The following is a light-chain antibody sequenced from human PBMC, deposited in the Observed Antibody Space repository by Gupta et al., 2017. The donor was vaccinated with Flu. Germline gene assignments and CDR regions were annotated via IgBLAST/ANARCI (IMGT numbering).Light chain of an antibody. J-gene: IGKJ4*01. Sequence: DRVTITCRASQGISNYLSWYQQKPGKVPKLLIYAASTLQSGVPSRCSGSGSGTDFTLTISSLQPEDVAAYYCQKYDNVSAFSFGGGTKVEIK. CDR2: AAS. CDR1: QGISNY. V-gene: IGKV1-27*01. CDR3: QKYDNVSAFS.